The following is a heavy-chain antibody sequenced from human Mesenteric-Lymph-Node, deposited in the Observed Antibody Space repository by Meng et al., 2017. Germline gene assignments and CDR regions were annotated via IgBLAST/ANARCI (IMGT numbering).Heavy chain of an antibody. D-gene: IGHD5-24*01. V-gene: IGHV4-34*01. CDR2: IYYSGIT. J-gene: IGHJ4*02. CDR3: ARAGWLQFSRRYYFGY. Sequence: SETLSLTCAVYGGSFSGYYWSWIRQPPGKGLEWIGSIYYSGITYYNPSLKSRITISVDTSKNQFSLKLSSVTAADTAVYYCARAGWLQFSRRYYFGYWGQGTLVTVSS. CDR1: GGSFSGYY.